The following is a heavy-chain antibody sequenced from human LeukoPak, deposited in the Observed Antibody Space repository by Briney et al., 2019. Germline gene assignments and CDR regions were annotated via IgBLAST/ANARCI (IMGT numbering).Heavy chain of an antibody. Sequence: PGGSLRLSCAASGFTFSSYAMTWVRQTPGKGLEWVSGISGGGGSTYYADSVKGRFTISRDNSKNTLYLQMNSLRAEDTAVYYCAKGGQWLVGIGGYYFDYWGQGTLVTVSS. CDR3: AKGGQWLVGIGGYYFDY. V-gene: IGHV3-23*01. CDR2: ISGGGGST. CDR1: GFTFSSYA. J-gene: IGHJ4*02. D-gene: IGHD6-19*01.